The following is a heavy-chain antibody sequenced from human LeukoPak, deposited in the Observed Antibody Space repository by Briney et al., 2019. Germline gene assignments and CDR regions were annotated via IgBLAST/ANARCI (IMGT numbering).Heavy chain of an antibody. D-gene: IGHD3-9*01. Sequence: PGGSLRLSCAASGFTFSSYAMSWVRQAPGKGLEWVSAISGSGGSTYYADSVKGRFTISRDNSKSTLYLQMNSLRAEDTAVYYCAKSDILRYFDWLTHFDYWGQGTLVTVSS. J-gene: IGHJ4*02. CDR1: GFTFSSYA. CDR3: AKSDILRYFDWLTHFDY. CDR2: ISGSGGST. V-gene: IGHV3-23*01.